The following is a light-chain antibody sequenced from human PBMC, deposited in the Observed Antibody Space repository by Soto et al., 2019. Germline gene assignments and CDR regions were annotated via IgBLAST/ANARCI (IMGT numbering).Light chain of an antibody. J-gene: IGKJ1*01. CDR3: QKYNSVPWT. V-gene: IGKV1-27*01. Sequence: DIQMTQSPSSLSASIGDRVTITCRASQDISNYLAWYQQRPGKVPKLLVSAASTLQSGVPSRFGGRGSGTDFTLTISGLQPEDVGTYYCQKYNSVPWTFGQGTKVGIK. CDR1: QDISNY. CDR2: AAS.